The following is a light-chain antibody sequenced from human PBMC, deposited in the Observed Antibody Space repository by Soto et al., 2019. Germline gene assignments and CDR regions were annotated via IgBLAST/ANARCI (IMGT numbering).Light chain of an antibody. CDR2: AAS. Sequence: IQLTQSPSSLSASVGDRVSITCRASQNIDNFLNWYKQKPGKSPKLLFYAASDLQDGVPTRFSGSGSGTDFTLTISGLQPEDYGTYYCQHRYSTPGFGPGTKLDIK. J-gene: IGKJ3*01. CDR1: QNIDNF. CDR3: QHRYSTPG. V-gene: IGKV1-39*01.